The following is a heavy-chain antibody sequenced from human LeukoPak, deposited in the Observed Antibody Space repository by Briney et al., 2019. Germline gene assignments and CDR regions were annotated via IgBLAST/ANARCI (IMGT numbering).Heavy chain of an antibody. CDR1: GFTFSSYS. CDR2: ISSSSSYI. J-gene: IGHJ4*02. V-gene: IGHV3-21*01. Sequence: PGGSLRLSCAASGFTFSSYSMNWVRQAPGKGLEWVSSISSSSSYIYYADSVKGRFTISRDNAKNSLSLQMNSLRAEDTAVYYCARNSIRHYYFDYWGQGTLVTVSS. D-gene: IGHD4-11*01. CDR3: ARNSIRHYYFDY.